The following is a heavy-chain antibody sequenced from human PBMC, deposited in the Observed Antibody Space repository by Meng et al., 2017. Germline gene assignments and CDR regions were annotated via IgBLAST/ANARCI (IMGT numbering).Heavy chain of an antibody. V-gene: IGHV3-9*01. CDR1: GFTFDDYA. Sequence: LSLTCAASGFTFDDYAMHWVRQAPGKGLEWVSGISWNSGSIGYADSVKGRFTISRDNAKNSLYLQMNSLRAEDTALYYCAKDWSPKIVGATRFDYWGQGTLVTVSS. CDR2: ISWNSGSI. CDR3: AKDWSPKIVGATRFDY. D-gene: IGHD1-26*01. J-gene: IGHJ4*02.